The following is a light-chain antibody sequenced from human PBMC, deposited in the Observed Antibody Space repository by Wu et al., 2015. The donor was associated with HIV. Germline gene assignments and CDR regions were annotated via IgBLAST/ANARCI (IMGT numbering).Light chain of an antibody. Sequence: ASIGDRVTIACRASQAIRXNLGWFQQQPGKAPKLLIYSASKLQGGVPSRFSGRGSGTDFTLTISSLQPEDLGTYYCLQDHSFPLTFGGGTKVEIK. CDR2: SAS. V-gene: IGKV1-6*01. J-gene: IGKJ4*01. CDR1: QAIRXN. CDR3: LQDHSFPLT.